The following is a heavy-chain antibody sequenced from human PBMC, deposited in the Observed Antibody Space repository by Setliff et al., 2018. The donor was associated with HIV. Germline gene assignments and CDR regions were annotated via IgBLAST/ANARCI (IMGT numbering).Heavy chain of an antibody. V-gene: IGHV2-26*01. D-gene: IGHD3-16*01. J-gene: IGHJ3*02. Sequence: SGPTLANPTETLTMTCTVSGFSLSNARMGVSWIRQPPGKALEWLAHIFSNDEKSYSTSLKSRLTISKDTSKSQVVLTMTNMDPVDTATDYCARIDHGGGAFDIWGQGTMVTVSS. CDR3: ARIDHGGGAFDI. CDR2: IFSNDEK. CDR1: GFSLSNARMG.